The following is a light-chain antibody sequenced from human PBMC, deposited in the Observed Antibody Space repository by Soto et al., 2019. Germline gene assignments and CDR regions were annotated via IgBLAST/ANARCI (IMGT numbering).Light chain of an antibody. V-gene: IGLV2-14*01. J-gene: IGLJ2*01. CDR3: SSYASTDTLL. Sequence: QSALTQPASVSGSPGQSITISCTGTRSDVGGYNYVSWYQQHPGKAPKLMIYDVSNRPSGVSNRFSGSKSGNTASLTISGLQAEDEADYSCSSYASTDTLLFGGGTKVTVL. CDR2: DVS. CDR1: RSDVGGYNY.